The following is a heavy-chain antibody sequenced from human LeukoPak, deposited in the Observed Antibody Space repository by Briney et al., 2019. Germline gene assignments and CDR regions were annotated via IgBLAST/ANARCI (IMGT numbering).Heavy chain of an antibody. CDR3: ARARGYCSSTSCSFDY. V-gene: IGHV3-20*04. CDR2: INWNGGST. D-gene: IGHD2-2*01. Sequence: GGSLCLSCAASGFTFDDYGMSWVRQAPGKGLGWVSGINWNGGSTGYADSVKGRLTIFTDNATNTLYLLMNSLRAEETTSYYWARARGYCSSTSCSFDYWGQGTLVTVSS. J-gene: IGHJ4*02. CDR1: GFTFDDYG.